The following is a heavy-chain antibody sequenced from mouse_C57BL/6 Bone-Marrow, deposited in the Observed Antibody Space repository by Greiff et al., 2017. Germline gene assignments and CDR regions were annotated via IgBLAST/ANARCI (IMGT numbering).Heavy chain of an antibody. Sequence: VQRVESGAELARPGASVQLSFTSYGISWVKQRTGQGLEWIGEIYPRSGNTYYNEKFKGKATLTADKSSSTAYMELRSLTSEDSAVYCCARRGTRWYFEVWGTGTTVTVSS. D-gene: IGHD3-3*01. CDR3: ARRGTRWYFEV. CDR1: TSYG. J-gene: IGHJ1*03. CDR2: IYPRSGNT. V-gene: IGHV1-81*01.